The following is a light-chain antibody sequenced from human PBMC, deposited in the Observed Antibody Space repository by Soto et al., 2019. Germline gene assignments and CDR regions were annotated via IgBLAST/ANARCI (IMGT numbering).Light chain of an antibody. V-gene: IGKV3-20*01. Sequence: ELVLTQSPGTLSLSPGERATLSCSAIQSVSSSYLAWYQQKPGQAPRLLIYGASSRATGIPDRFSGSGSGTDFTLTISRLEPEDFAVYYCQQYGSSPPFTFGPGTKVDIK. CDR2: GAS. J-gene: IGKJ3*01. CDR3: QQYGSSPPFT. CDR1: QSVSSSY.